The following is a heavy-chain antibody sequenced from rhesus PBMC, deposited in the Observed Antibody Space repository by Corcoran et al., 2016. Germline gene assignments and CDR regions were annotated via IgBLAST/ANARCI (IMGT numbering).Heavy chain of an antibody. J-gene: IGHJ5-1*01. Sequence: QVQLEESGPGLVKPSETPSLTCAVSGGAISGYYWNWIRQPPGERVEWIGDIGGSSGSNDYNPSLMSRVTISTDTSKNQLSLRLSSVTAADTAVYYCARDPYSSGWYVRFDVWGPGVLVTVSS. CDR2: IGGSSGSN. CDR1: GGAISGYY. V-gene: IGHV4S5*01. D-gene: IGHD6-31*01. CDR3: ARDPYSSGWYVRFDV.